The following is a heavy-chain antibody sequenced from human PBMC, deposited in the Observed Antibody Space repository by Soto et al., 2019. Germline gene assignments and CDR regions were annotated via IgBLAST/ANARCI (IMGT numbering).Heavy chain of an antibody. CDR1: GFTFSSYP. J-gene: IGHJ4*02. Sequence: GGSLRLSCAASGFTFSSYPMSWVRQAPGEGLEWVSGFRTSGDGGTTYYADSVKGRFTISRDNSKNMLFLQMNSLRAEDTAIYYCAKKVNSGPGSQYFDYWGQGTLVTVSS. CDR2: FRTSGDGGTT. D-gene: IGHD3-10*01. CDR3: AKKVNSGPGSQYFDY. V-gene: IGHV3-23*01.